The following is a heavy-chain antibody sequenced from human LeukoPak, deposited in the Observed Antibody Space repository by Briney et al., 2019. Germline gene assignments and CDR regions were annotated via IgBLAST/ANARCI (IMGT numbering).Heavy chain of an antibody. J-gene: IGHJ6*02. Sequence: PGGSLRLSCAASGFTFSTFWMHWVRHAPGKGLVWVSRINSDGSKTTYADSVKGRFRTSRDNAKNTLYLQMKSLSAEDTAVYYCAREFPAPYGDNYDYYYYYGMDVWGQGTTVTVSS. CDR1: GFTFSTFW. D-gene: IGHD4-17*01. V-gene: IGHV3-74*01. CDR2: INSDGSKT. CDR3: AREFPAPYGDNYDYYYYYGMDV.